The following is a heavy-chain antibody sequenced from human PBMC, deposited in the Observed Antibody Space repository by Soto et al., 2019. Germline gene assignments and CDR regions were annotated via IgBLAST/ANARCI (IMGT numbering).Heavy chain of an antibody. CDR3: AMLGGWSGGSSGMDV. D-gene: IGHD6-19*01. V-gene: IGHV3-72*01. Sequence: EVQLVESGGGLVQPGGSLRLSCAASGLIFSDYHMDWVRQAPGKGLEWVGRIRRKANSYTTEYAASVKGRFTISRDDSKNSLSLKMNSRKSEDTAVYYCAMLGGWSGGSSGMDVWGQGTTVTVSS. CDR2: IRRKANSYTT. J-gene: IGHJ6*02. CDR1: GLIFSDYH.